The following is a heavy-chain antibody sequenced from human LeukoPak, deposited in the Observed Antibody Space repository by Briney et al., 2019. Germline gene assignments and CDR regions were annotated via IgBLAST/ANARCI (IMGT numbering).Heavy chain of an antibody. CDR3: ATPGAGIAAAAIYYYYGMDV. Sequence: ASVKVSCKASGYTFTSYYMHWVRQAPGQGLEWMGIINPSGGSTSYAQKFQGRVTMTRDTSTSTVYMELSRLRSEDTAVYYCATPGAGIAAAAIYYYYGMDVWGQGTTVTVSS. D-gene: IGHD6-13*01. J-gene: IGHJ6*02. CDR2: INPSGGST. CDR1: GYTFTSYY. V-gene: IGHV1-46*01.